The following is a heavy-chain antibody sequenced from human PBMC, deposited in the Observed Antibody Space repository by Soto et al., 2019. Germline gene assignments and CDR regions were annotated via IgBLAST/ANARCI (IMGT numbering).Heavy chain of an antibody. Sequence: PGGSLRLSCAASGFTFSSYAMSWVRQAPGKGLGWVSGISGSGGSTYYADSVKGRFTISRDNSKNTLSLQMNGLRAEDTAVYYCAKGSGSITVARFDYWGQGTLVTVSS. CDR3: AKGSGSITVARFDY. D-gene: IGHD6-19*01. V-gene: IGHV3-23*01. J-gene: IGHJ4*02. CDR2: ISGSGGST. CDR1: GFTFSSYA.